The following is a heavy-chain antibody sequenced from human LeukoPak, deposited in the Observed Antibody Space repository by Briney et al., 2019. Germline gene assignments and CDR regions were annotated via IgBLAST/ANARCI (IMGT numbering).Heavy chain of an antibody. CDR2: IIPILGIA. Sequence: SVKVSCKASGGTFSSYAISWVRQAPGQGLEWMGRIIPILGIANYAQKFQGRVTITADKSTSTAYMELSSLRSGDTAVYYCARVYSGYHAPEYFDYWGQGTLVTVSS. CDR1: GGTFSSYA. V-gene: IGHV1-69*04. CDR3: ARVYSGYHAPEYFDY. J-gene: IGHJ4*02. D-gene: IGHD5-12*01.